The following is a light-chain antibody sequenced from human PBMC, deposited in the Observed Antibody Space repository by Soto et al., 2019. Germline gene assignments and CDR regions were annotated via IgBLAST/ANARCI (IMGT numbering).Light chain of an antibody. CDR3: QQRSNCLT. J-gene: IGKJ4*01. CDR2: DGS. CDR1: RSGRSN. Sequence: IGLPHYTGNLAFAPGEKAALSSRASRSGRSNLDGYKQKPGQAPRLLIYDGSNRATGIPARFSGSGSGTDFTLTISSLEPEDFAVYYCQQRSNCLTFGGGTKVDIK. V-gene: IGKV3-11*01.